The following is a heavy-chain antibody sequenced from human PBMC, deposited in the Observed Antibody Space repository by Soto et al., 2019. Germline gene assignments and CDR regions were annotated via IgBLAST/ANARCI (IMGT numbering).Heavy chain of an antibody. CDR3: ARGGSSDWQVALDI. CDR2: IKHSGSS. Sequence: KPSETLSLTCVVYAGSFSHYYWNWIRQSPGKGLEWIGKIKHSGSSNYNPSLRSRVSISVDMSKNQFSLRLTSVTAADTAVYYCARGGSSDWQVALDIWGQGTMVTVSS. J-gene: IGHJ3*02. V-gene: IGHV4-34*01. D-gene: IGHD6-19*01. CDR1: AGSFSHYY.